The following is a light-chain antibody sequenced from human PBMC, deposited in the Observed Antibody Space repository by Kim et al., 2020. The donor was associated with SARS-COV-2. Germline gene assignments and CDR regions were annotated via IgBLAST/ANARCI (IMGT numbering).Light chain of an antibody. J-gene: IGLJ2*01. CDR2: DVT. CDR1: TRCVGGYGY. Sequence: QSITISSTGTTRCVGGYGYVSWYQQQPGEARKVMIFDVTGRASGVSARFSGSESGDTASLTIYRLRAEDEADYYYSSDTSSSTHMVFGGGTPLTVL. CDR3: SSDTSSSTHMV. V-gene: IGLV2-14*03.